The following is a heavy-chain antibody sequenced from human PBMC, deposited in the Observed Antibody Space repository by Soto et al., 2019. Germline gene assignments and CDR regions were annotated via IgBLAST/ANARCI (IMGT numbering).Heavy chain of an antibody. J-gene: IGHJ6*02. Sequence: SGPTLVNPTQTLTLTCTFAGFSLSTSGMCVSWIRQPPGKAMEWLALIDWDDDKYYSTSLKTRLTISKDTSKNQVVLTMTNMDPVDTATYYCARTSNPDYYYGMDVWGQGTTVTVSS. CDR2: IDWDDDK. D-gene: IGHD4-4*01. CDR3: ARTSNPDYYYGMDV. V-gene: IGHV2-70*01. CDR1: GFSLSTSGMC.